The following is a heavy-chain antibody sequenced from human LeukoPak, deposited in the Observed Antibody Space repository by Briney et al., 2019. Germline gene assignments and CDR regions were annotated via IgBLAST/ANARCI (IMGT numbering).Heavy chain of an antibody. CDR1: GGSISSGSYY. Sequence: PSETLSLTCTVSGGSISSGSYYWSWIRQPAGKGLEWIVRIYTSGSTNYNPSLKSRVTISVDTSKNQFSLKLSSVTAADTAVYYCAAEFGQVDYWGQGTLVTVSS. J-gene: IGHJ4*02. CDR2: IYTSGST. CDR3: AAEFGQVDY. D-gene: IGHD3/OR15-3a*01. V-gene: IGHV4-61*02.